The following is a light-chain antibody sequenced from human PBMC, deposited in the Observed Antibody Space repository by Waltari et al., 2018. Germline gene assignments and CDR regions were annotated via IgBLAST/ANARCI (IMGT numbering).Light chain of an antibody. CDR2: DVS. CDR3: CSYAGSNSWV. Sequence: QSALTQPRSVSGSPGHPVPIPCTGTSSDVGGDNYVSCYKHHPGKAPKLMSYDVSKRPSGVPDRFSGSKSGNTASLTISGLQAEDEADYYCCSYAGSNSWVFGGGTKLTVL. V-gene: IGLV2-11*01. CDR1: SSDVGGDNY. J-gene: IGLJ3*02.